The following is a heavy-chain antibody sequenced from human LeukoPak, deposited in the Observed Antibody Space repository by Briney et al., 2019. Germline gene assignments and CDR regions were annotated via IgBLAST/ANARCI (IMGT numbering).Heavy chain of an antibody. CDR2: MSATGGST. D-gene: IGHD3-3*01. CDR3: ARGGGNNAIFGVVTYGMDV. Sequence: GGSLRLSCAASGFTFGNYAMPWVRQAPGKGLEWVSAMSATGGSTYYSDSVKGRFTISRDDSKNTLYLQMNSLRPEDTAVYYCARGGGNNAIFGVVTYGMDVWGQGTTVTVSS. CDR1: GFTFGNYA. V-gene: IGHV3-23*01. J-gene: IGHJ6*02.